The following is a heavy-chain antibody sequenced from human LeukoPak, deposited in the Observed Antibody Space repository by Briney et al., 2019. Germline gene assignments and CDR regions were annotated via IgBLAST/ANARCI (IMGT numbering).Heavy chain of an antibody. CDR3: ARVSPNTVTTLQYFDY. Sequence: GGSLRLSCAASGFAFEDYVMTWVRQAPGKGLEWVCDWSRGTTGYADSMKGRFTISRDNLKNSVYLQMNSLRAEDTAVYYCARVSPNTVTTLQYFDYWGQGTLVTVSS. V-gene: IGHV3-20*04. CDR2: WSRGTT. CDR1: GFAFEDYV. D-gene: IGHD4-17*01. J-gene: IGHJ4*02.